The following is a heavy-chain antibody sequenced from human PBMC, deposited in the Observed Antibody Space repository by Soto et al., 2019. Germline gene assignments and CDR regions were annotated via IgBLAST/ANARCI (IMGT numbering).Heavy chain of an antibody. CDR2: TYYRSKWYN. Sequence: PSHNLSLTCVISGDSVSSNSAAWNWIRDSPSRGLECLGRTYYRSKWYNDYAISVKSRITVNPDTSKNQFSLQLNSVTPEDTAVYFWARHSTATTVIVGVVVAQDFGVDVWGQGTTVAVSS. CDR3: ARHSTATTVIVGVVVAQDFGVDV. CDR1: GDSVSSNSAA. J-gene: IGHJ6*02. D-gene: IGHD3-16*02. V-gene: IGHV6-1*01.